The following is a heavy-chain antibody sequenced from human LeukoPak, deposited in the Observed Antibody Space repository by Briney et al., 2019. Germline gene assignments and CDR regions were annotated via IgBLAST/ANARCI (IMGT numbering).Heavy chain of an antibody. V-gene: IGHV4-38-2*02. CDR3: ARVGLQYVLDY. Sequence: SETLSLTCTVSGYSISSGYHWGWIRQPPGKGLEWIGSIYPSGSPSYNPSLKSRLTISMDTSKNQFSLKLSSVTAADTAVYSCARVGLQYVLDYWGQGTLVTVSS. J-gene: IGHJ4*02. D-gene: IGHD3-10*01. CDR2: IYPSGSP. CDR1: GYSISSGYH.